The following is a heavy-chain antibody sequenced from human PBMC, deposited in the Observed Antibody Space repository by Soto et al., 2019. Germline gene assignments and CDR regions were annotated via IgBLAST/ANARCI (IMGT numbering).Heavy chain of an antibody. Sequence: PSETLSLTCTVSGGSFSNYYWGWIRQPPGKGLEWIGEISQTGRTNYKPSLKSRVTISIDTSKNQFSLKLSFMTAADTAVYYGARGPSRHRVYFDEWGQGTLVTVSS. CDR3: ARGPSRHRVYFDE. CDR2: ISQTGRT. D-gene: IGHD2-2*01. CDR1: GGSFSNYY. J-gene: IGHJ4*02. V-gene: IGHV4-34*01.